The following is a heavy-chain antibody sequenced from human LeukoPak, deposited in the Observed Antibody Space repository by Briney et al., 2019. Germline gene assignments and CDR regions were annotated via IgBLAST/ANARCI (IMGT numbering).Heavy chain of an antibody. J-gene: IGHJ4*02. V-gene: IGHV1-2*02. CDR1: GYTFTGYY. CDR3: ARGWAAAGTRNFDY. CDR2: INPNSGGT. Sequence: ASVKVSCKASGYTFTGYYMHWVRQAPGQGLEWMGWINPNSGGTNYAQKLQGRVTMTTDTSTSTAYMELRSLRSDDMAVYYCARGWAAAGTRNFDYWGQGTLVTVSS. D-gene: IGHD6-13*01.